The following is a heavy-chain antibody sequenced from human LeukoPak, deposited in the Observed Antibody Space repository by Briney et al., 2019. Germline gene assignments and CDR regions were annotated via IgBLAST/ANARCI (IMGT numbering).Heavy chain of an antibody. Sequence: PSETLSLTCTVSGGSMGSYYWAWIRQPARKGLEWIGRIYSAGTTTYNPALKSRVTISVDTSKNQFSLKLSSVTAADTALFFCARQEYSSSGPFTYWGQGILVTVSS. CDR1: GGSMGSYY. D-gene: IGHD6-6*01. J-gene: IGHJ4*02. CDR2: IYSAGTT. V-gene: IGHV4-4*07. CDR3: ARQEYSSSGPFTY.